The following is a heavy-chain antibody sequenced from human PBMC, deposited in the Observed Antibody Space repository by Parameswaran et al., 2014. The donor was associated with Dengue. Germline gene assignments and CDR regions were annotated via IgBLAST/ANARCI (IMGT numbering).Heavy chain of an antibody. V-gene: IGHV4-31*02. J-gene: IGHJ3*02. Sequence: VRQAPGKGLEWIGYIYYSGSTYYNPSLKSRVTISVDTSKNQFSLKLSSVTAADTAVYYCARDLGEITMVRGVRKADDAFDIWGQGTMVTVSS. CDR2: IYYSGST. CDR3: ARDLGEITMVRGVRKADDAFDI. D-gene: IGHD3-10*01.